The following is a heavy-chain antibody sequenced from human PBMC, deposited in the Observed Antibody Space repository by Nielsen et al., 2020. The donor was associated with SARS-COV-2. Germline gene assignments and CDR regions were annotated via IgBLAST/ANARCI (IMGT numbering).Heavy chain of an antibody. CDR1: GGSISSSSYY. J-gene: IGHJ4*02. CDR2: IYYSGST. D-gene: IGHD2-21*02. Sequence: SETLSLTCTVSGGSISSSSYYWGWIRQPPGKGLEWIGSIYYSGSTYYNPSLKSRVTISVDTSKNQFSLKLSSVTAADTAVYYCARERVVTAIRNFDYWGQGTLVTV. CDR3: ARERVVTAIRNFDY. V-gene: IGHV4-39*01.